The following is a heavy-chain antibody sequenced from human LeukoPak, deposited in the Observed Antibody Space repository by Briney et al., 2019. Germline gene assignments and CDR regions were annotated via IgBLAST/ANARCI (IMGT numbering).Heavy chain of an antibody. J-gene: IGHJ4*02. CDR1: GFTFGSYG. CDR2: ISYDGSNK. Sequence: GRSLRLSCVASGFTFGSYGMHWVRQAPGKGLEWVAVISYDGSNKYYADSVKGRFTISRDNSKNTLYLQMNSLRAEDTAVYYCARALWFGETFPAYWGQGTLVTVSS. D-gene: IGHD3-10*01. V-gene: IGHV3-30*03. CDR3: ARALWFGETFPAY.